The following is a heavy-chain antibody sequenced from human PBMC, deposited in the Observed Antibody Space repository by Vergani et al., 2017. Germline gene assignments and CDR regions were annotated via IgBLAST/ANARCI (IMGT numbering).Heavy chain of an antibody. CDR1: GFAFRTYG. J-gene: IGHJ4*02. Sequence: QVQLVESGGGVVQPGRSLGLSCVASGFAFRTYGMHWVRQAPGKGLEWVAIIWYDGSNTYYADSVKGRFTVSRDNSRNTLFLQMNSLRVEDTAVYYWARSRYDSSGFSTIFRYWGQGTRVTVS. CDR2: IWYDGSNT. V-gene: IGHV3-33*01. CDR3: ARSRYDSSGFSTIFRY. D-gene: IGHD3-22*01.